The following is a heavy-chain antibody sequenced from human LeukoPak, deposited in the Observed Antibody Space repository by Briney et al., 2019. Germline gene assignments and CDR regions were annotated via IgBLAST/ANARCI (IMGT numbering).Heavy chain of an antibody. CDR2: IYYSGST. V-gene: IGHV4-59*01. J-gene: IGHJ4*02. Sequence: SETLSLTCTVSGGSISSYYWSWIRQPPGKGLEGIGYIYYSGSTNYNPSLKSRVTIPVDTSKNQFSLKLSSVTAVDTAVYYCARGTLGYCSSTSCYVFDYWGQGTLVTVSS. CDR3: ARGTLGYCSSTSCYVFDY. CDR1: GGSISSYY. D-gene: IGHD2-2*01.